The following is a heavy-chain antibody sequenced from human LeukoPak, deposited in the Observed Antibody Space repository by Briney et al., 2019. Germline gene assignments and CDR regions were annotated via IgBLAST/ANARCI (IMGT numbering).Heavy chain of an antibody. CDR2: INHSGNT. D-gene: IGHD1-26*01. CDR1: IESFSGHS. V-gene: IGHV4-34*01. Sequence: SETLSLTCSVYIESFSGHSWTWIRQSPGKGLEWIGEINHSGNTNYNPSLKSRVTISVDTSKNQFSLKMSSVTAADTAVYHCARRPRNSENYDGPSGLDYWGQGTLVTVSS. CDR3: ARRPRNSENYDGPSGLDY. J-gene: IGHJ4*02.